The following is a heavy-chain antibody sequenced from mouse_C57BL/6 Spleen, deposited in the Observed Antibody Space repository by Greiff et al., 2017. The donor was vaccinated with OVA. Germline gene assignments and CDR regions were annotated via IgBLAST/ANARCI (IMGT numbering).Heavy chain of an antibody. D-gene: IGHD4-1*01. J-gene: IGHJ1*03. Sequence: QVQLKQSGAELVRPGASVKLSCKASGYTFTDYYINWVKQRPGQGLEWIARIYPGSGNTYYNEKFKGKATLTAEKSSSTAYMQLSSLTSEDSAVYFCARGGWDVGYFDVWGTGTTVTVSS. V-gene: IGHV1-76*01. CDR2: IYPGSGNT. CDR3: ARGGWDVGYFDV. CDR1: GYTFTDYY.